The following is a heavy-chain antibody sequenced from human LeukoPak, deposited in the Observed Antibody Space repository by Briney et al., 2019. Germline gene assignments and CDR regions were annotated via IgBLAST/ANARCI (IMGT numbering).Heavy chain of an antibody. D-gene: IGHD5-18*01. J-gene: IGHJ4*02. V-gene: IGHV5-51*01. CDR1: GYTFTNSW. CDR3: AIRAYSYEYFDF. CDR2: IYPGDSDT. Sequence: ESLKISCKGSGYTFTNSWIGWVRQTPGKGLEWMGSIYPGDSDTRYSPSFQGQVTISVDKSISTAYLQWSSLKASNTAIYYCAIRAYSYEYFDFWGQGTLVTVSS.